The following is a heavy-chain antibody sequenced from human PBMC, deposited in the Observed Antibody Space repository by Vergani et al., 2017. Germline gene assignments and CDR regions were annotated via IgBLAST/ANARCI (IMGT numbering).Heavy chain of an antibody. CDR2: IYTSGST. Sequence: QVQLQESGPGLVKPSQTLSLTCTVSGGSFSTGGQSWTWLRQSAGKGLEWIGRIYTSGSTNYNPSLKSRVTISVDTSKNQFSLKLSSVTAADTAVYYCARERAAGSASLGYWGQGTLVTVSS. V-gene: IGHV4-61*02. CDR3: ARERAAGSASLGY. D-gene: IGHD6-13*01. J-gene: IGHJ4*02. CDR1: GGSFSTGGQS.